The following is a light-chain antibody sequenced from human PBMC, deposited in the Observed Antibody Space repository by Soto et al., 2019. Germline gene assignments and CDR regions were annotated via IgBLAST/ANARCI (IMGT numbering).Light chain of an antibody. V-gene: IGKV3-20*01. CDR3: QQYGSPLPIT. Sequence: EIVLTQSPGTLSLSPGERASLSCRASQSVTTSYLAWYQQKAGQAPRLLIYGASSRATGIPDRFSGSGSGTDFTLTISRLEPEDFAVYYCQQYGSPLPITFGQGTRLEIK. CDR2: GAS. J-gene: IGKJ5*01. CDR1: QSVTTSY.